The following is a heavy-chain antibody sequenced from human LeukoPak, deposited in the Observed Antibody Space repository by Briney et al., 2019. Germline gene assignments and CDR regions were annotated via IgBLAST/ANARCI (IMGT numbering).Heavy chain of an antibody. CDR2: IYHSGST. CDR1: GGSISSSNW. D-gene: IGHD3-9*01. CDR3: ARGLEYYDILTGFDY. V-gene: IGHV4-4*02. Sequence: SGTLSLTCAVSGGSISSSNWWSWVRQPPGKGLEWIGEIYHSGSTNYNPSLKSRVTISVDKSKNQFSLKLSSVTAADTAVYHCARGLEYYDILTGFDYWGQGTLVTVSS. J-gene: IGHJ4*02.